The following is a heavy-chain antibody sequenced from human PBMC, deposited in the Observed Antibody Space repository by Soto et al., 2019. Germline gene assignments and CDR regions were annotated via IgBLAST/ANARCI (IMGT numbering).Heavy chain of an antibody. CDR2: ISGGGDGT. V-gene: IGHV3-23*01. D-gene: IGHD5-18*01. CDR3: AGPGYSSQDY. CDR1: GFTFSSFA. Sequence: LRLSCAASGFTFSSFALSWVRQAPGMGLEWVSAISGGGDGTDYADSVKGRFTISRDNSKNTLYLQMSSLRDEDTAMYYCAGPGYSSQDYWGQGALVTVSS. J-gene: IGHJ4*02.